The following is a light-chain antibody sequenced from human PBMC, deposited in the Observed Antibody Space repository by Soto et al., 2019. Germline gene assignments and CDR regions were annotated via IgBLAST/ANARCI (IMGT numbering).Light chain of an antibody. J-gene: IGLJ3*02. CDR2: EGS. CDR1: SSDVGTYNL. CDR3: CSYAPSSTWV. V-gene: IGLV2-23*01. Sequence: CTGTSSDVGTYNLVSWYQQHPGKAPKLMIYEGSKRPAGVSSRFSGSKSGNTASLTISGLQAEDEAAYYCCSYAPSSTWVFGGGTKVTVL.